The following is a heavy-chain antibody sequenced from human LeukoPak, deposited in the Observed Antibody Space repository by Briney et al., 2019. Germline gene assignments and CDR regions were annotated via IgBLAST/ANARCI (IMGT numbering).Heavy chain of an antibody. CDR1: GFTFSSYS. Sequence: GGSLRLSCAASGFTFSSYSMNWVRQAPGKGLEGVSSISSSSSYIYYADSVKGRFTISRDNAKNSLYLQMNSLRAEDTAVYYCARDRGGSGYDFDYWGQGTLVTVSS. J-gene: IGHJ4*02. CDR3: ARDRGGSGYDFDY. V-gene: IGHV3-21*01. CDR2: ISSSSSYI. D-gene: IGHD5-12*01.